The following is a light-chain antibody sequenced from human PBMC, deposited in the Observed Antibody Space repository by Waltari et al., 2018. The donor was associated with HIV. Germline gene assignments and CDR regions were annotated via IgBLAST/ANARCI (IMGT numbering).Light chain of an antibody. Sequence: EVVLTQSPGTLSLSPGERVTLSCRASQSVRSDYLAWYQQKPGQAPRLLIYGASNRATDIPQRFSGSGSGTDFTLIISRLEPEDFAVYYCQQYGGSPYTFGQGTKLEIK. V-gene: IGKV3-20*01. CDR2: GAS. CDR3: QQYGGSPYT. J-gene: IGKJ2*01. CDR1: QSVRSDY.